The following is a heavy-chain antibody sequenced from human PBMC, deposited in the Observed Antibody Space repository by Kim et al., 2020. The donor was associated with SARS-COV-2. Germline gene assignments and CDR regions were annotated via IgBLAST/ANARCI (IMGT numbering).Heavy chain of an antibody. Sequence: YAQKLQGRVTMTTDTSTSTAYMELRSLRSDDTAVYYCARGSYYLNWFDPWGQGTLVTVSS. J-gene: IGHJ5*02. V-gene: IGHV1-18*01. D-gene: IGHD3-10*01. CDR3: ARGSYYLNWFDP.